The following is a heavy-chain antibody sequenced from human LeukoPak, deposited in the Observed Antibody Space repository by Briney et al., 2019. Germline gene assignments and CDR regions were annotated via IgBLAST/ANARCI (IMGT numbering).Heavy chain of an antibody. CDR3: ARVGYSYGYSYYYYYYMDV. J-gene: IGHJ6*03. Sequence: SETLSLTCTVSGGSISSYYWSWIRQPPGKGLEWIGYIYTSGSTNYNPSLKSRVTISVDTSKNQFSLKLSSVTAADTAVYYCARVGYSYGYSYYYYYYMDVWGKGTTVTVSS. CDR1: GGSISSYY. CDR2: IYTSGST. V-gene: IGHV4-4*09. D-gene: IGHD5-18*01.